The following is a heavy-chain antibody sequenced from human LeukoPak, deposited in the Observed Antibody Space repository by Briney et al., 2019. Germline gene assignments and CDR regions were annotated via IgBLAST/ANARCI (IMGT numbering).Heavy chain of an antibody. CDR1: GFTFSSYA. Sequence: PGRSLRLSCAASGFTFSSYAMHWVRQAPGKGLDWVGRIKSKTDGGTTDYAAPVKGRFAISRDDSKNTLYLQMNSLKTEDTAVYYCTTDLTYCSSTSCYYYYYYMDVWGKGTTVTVSS. D-gene: IGHD2-2*01. CDR2: IKSKTDGGTT. V-gene: IGHV3-15*01. J-gene: IGHJ6*03. CDR3: TTDLTYCSSTSCYYYYYYMDV.